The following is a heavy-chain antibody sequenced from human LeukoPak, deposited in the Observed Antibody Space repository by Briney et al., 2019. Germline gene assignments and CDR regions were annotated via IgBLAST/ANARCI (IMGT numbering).Heavy chain of an antibody. CDR2: ISGSGGST. Sequence: PGGSLRLSCAASGFTFSSYAMSWVRQAPGKGLEWVSAISGSGGSTYYADSVKGRFTISRDNSKNTLYLQMNSLRAEDTAVYYCAIHSSSWYRGRFDYWGQGTLVTVSS. D-gene: IGHD6-13*01. CDR3: AIHSSSWYRGRFDY. V-gene: IGHV3-23*01. CDR1: GFTFSSYA. J-gene: IGHJ4*02.